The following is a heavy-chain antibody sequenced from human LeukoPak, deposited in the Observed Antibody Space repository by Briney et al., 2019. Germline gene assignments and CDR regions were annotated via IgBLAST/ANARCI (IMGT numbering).Heavy chain of an antibody. D-gene: IGHD3-22*01. V-gene: IGHV4-59*01. CDR3: ARGGYYDKEAFDI. CDR2: IYYSGRT. Sequence: SETLSLTCTVSGGSISIYYWSWIRQPPGKGLERIGYIYYSGRTIYNPSLKGRVPISVDTPKNQCFLKVSYVTAADTAVYYCARGGYYDKEAFDIWGQGTMVTVSS. J-gene: IGHJ3*02. CDR1: GGSISIYY.